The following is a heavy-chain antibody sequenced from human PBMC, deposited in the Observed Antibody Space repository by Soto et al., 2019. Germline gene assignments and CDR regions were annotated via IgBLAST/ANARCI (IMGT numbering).Heavy chain of an antibody. J-gene: IGHJ5*02. CDR3: AKEPSSGWGWAINWFDP. CDR1: GFTFSSYG. CDR2: ISYDGSNK. Sequence: QVQLVESGGGVVQPGRSLRLSCAASGFTFSSYGMHWVRQAPGKGLEWVAVISYDGSNKYYADSVKGRFTISRDNSKNXXYLQMSSLRAEDTAVYYCAKEPSSGWGWAINWFDPWGQGTLVTVSS. V-gene: IGHV3-30*18. D-gene: IGHD6-19*01.